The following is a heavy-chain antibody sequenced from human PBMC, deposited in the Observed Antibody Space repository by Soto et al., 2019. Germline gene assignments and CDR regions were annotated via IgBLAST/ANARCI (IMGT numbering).Heavy chain of an antibody. CDR1: GGTFSSYA. CDR3: ARQLELLGDNWFDP. V-gene: IGHV1-69*06. CDR2: IIPIFGTA. J-gene: IGHJ5*02. D-gene: IGHD1-7*01. Sequence: GASVKVSCKASGGTFSSYAISWVRQAPGQGLEWMGGIIPIFGTANYAQKFQGRVTITADKSTSTAYMELSSLRSEDTAVYYCARQLELLGDNWFDPWGQGTLVTVSS.